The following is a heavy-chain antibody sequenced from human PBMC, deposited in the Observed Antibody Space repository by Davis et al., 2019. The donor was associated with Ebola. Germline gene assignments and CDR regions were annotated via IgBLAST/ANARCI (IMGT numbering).Heavy chain of an antibody. CDR2: IYYSGST. D-gene: IGHD4-11*01. V-gene: IGHV4-59*06. CDR1: GGSISSYY. Sequence: PSETLSLTCTVSGGSISSYYWSWIRQPAGKGLEWIGYIYYSGSTYYNPSLKSRVTISVDTSKNQFSLKLSSVTAADTAVYYCARNSNHGNWFDPWGQGTLVTVSS. CDR3: ARNSNHGNWFDP. J-gene: IGHJ5*02.